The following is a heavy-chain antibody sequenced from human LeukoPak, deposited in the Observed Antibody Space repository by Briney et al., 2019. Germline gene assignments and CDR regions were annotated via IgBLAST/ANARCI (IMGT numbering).Heavy chain of an antibody. CDR2: INSDGSST. D-gene: IGHD6-19*01. Sequence: GGSLRLSCAASGFTFSSYWMHWVRQAPGKGLVWVSRINSDGSSTSYADSVKGRFTISRDNAKNTLYLQMNSLRAEDTAVYYCVRDRGAVAGPVDYWGQGALVTVSS. CDR1: GFTFSSYW. V-gene: IGHV3-74*01. J-gene: IGHJ4*02. CDR3: VRDRGAVAGPVDY.